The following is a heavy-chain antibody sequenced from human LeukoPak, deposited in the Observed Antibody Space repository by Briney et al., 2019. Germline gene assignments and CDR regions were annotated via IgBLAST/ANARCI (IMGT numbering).Heavy chain of an antibody. CDR3: ARAPITSPFYFDY. CDR1: GFAFAEHG. V-gene: IGHV3-20*04. D-gene: IGHD2-2*01. CDR2: INWSGGST. Sequence: GGSLRLSCTSSGFAFAEHGMSWVRQVPGKGLEWVSGINWSGGSTGYADPLRGRFTISRDNAKNSLYLQMDSLRAEDTALYYCARAPITSPFYFDYWGQGTLVTVSS. J-gene: IGHJ4*02.